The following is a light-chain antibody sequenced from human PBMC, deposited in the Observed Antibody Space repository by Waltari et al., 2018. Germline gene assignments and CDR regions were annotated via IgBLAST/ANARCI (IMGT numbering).Light chain of an antibody. CDR1: SRDIGGYVY. CDR3: CSYTSASTLGV. J-gene: IGLJ3*02. CDR2: DVI. Sequence: QSALTQPASVSGSPGQSITISCTGTSRDIGGYVYVSWYQQYPGKAPKLIIYDVIYRPSGVSNRFSGSKSGNTASLTISGLQAEDGANYCCCSYTSASTLGVFGGGTKLTVL. V-gene: IGLV2-14*03.